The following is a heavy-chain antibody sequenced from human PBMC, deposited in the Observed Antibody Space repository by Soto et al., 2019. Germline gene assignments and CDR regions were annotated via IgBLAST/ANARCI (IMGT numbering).Heavy chain of an antibody. CDR3: ARVRVRFLEWLGSEG. D-gene: IGHD3-3*01. Sequence: QVQLVQSGAEVKKPGSSVKVSCKASGGTFSSYAFSWVRQAPGQGLEWMGGIIPIFGTANYAQKFQGRVMITADESTSTAYMERSSLRSEDTAVYYCARVRVRFLEWLGSEGWGQGTLVTVSS. V-gene: IGHV1-69*12. J-gene: IGHJ4*02. CDR2: IIPIFGTA. CDR1: GGTFSSYA.